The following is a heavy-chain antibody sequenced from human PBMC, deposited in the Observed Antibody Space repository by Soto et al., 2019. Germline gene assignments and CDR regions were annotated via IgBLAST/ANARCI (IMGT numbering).Heavy chain of an antibody. CDR1: GGSFSGYY. Sequence: SETLSLTCAVYGGSFSGYYWSWIRQPPGKGLEWIGEINHSGSTNYNPSLKSRVTISVDTSKNQFSLKLSSVTAADTAVYYCARARGRSGYDSGRAFDIWGQGTMVTVSS. CDR3: ARARGRSGYDSGRAFDI. CDR2: INHSGST. V-gene: IGHV4-34*01. J-gene: IGHJ3*02. D-gene: IGHD5-12*01.